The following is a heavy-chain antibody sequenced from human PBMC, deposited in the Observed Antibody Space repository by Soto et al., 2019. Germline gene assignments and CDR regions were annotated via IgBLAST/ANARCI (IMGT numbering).Heavy chain of an antibody. Sequence: EVQLLESGGGLVQPGGSLRLSCAASGFTFSNYAMNWVRQAPGKGLEWVSAITGGGGDTFYADSVKGRFTISRDNSKNMLYLQMNSLRADDTALYYCAILCITSCDPSWNYWGQGTLVTVSS. D-gene: IGHD2-2*01. V-gene: IGHV3-23*01. J-gene: IGHJ4*02. CDR3: AILCITSCDPSWNY. CDR2: ITGGGGDT. CDR1: GFTFSNYA.